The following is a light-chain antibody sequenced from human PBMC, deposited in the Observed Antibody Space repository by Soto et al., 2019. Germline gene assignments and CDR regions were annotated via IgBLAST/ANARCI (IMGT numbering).Light chain of an antibody. J-gene: IGLJ1*01. CDR2: LNSDGSH. Sequence: QLVLTQSPSASASLGASVKLTCTLSSGHSSYAIGWHQQQPEKGPRYLMKLNSDGSHSKGDGIPDRFSGSSSGAERYLTISSLQSEDEADYYCQTWGTGIQVFGTGTKVTVL. CDR1: SGHSSYA. CDR3: QTWGTGIQV. V-gene: IGLV4-69*01.